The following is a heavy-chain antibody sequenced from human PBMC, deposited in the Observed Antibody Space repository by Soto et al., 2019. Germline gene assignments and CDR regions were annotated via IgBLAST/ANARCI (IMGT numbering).Heavy chain of an antibody. J-gene: IGHJ6*02. D-gene: IGHD2-2*01. CDR1: GFTFSSYG. Sequence: QVQLVESGGGVVQPGRSLRLSCAASGFTFSSYGMHWVRXAXGEXXXXVALISYDGSNKYYADSVKGRFTISRDYSKXXXXXXXXXXXXXXXXXXXXXXXXXXXXXXXAMNYYYGMDVWGQGTTVTVSS. V-gene: IGHV3-30*03. CDR3: XXXXXXXXXXXAMNYYYGMDV. CDR2: ISYDGSNK.